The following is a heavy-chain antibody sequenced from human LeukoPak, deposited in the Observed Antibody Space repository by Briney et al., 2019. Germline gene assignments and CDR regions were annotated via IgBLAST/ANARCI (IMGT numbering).Heavy chain of an antibody. CDR2: ISGSGGST. J-gene: IGHJ6*04. CDR1: GFTFTSYA. V-gene: IGHV3-23*01. CDR3: SKAAGGLSYYYGMDV. D-gene: IGHD3-10*01. Sequence: GGSLRLSCAASGFTFTSYAMSWVRQAPGKGLEWVSGISGSGGSTDYADSVKGRFTISRDNSKNTVYLQTNSLRAEDTAVYYCSKAAGGLSYYYGMDVWGKGTTVTVSS.